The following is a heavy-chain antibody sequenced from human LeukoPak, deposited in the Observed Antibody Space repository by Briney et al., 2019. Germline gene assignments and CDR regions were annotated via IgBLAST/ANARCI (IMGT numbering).Heavy chain of an antibody. Sequence: GGSLRLSCAASGFNFSSHGMAWVRQAPGKGLEWVSAISGSGRSTYYADSVKGRVTISRDNSINTVYVLMKGVRAEDTAVYYCAKFVIRTTLDYWGQGTLVTVSS. D-gene: IGHD1-1*01. CDR1: GFNFSSHG. CDR2: ISGSGRST. V-gene: IGHV3-23*01. J-gene: IGHJ4*02. CDR3: AKFVIRTTLDY.